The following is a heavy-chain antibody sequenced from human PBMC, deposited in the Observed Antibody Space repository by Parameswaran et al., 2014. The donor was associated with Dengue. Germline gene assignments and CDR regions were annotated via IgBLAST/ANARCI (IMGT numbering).Heavy chain of an antibody. J-gene: IGHJ4*02. V-gene: IGHV1-18*01. D-gene: IGHD1-14*01. CDR2: ISSGYNGIT. CDR3: ARADGGVNNTAWVDY. Sequence: WVRQAPGQGLEWMGWISSGYNGITNYAQKLQGRVTMTTDTSTSTAYMDLRSLRSDDAAVYYCARADGGVNNTAWVDYWGQGTLVTVSS.